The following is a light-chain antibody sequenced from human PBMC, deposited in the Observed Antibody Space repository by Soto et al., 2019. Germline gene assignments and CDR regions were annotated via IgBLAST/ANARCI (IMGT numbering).Light chain of an antibody. Sequence: QSALTQPASVSGSPGQSITISCTGTSSDVGGYNYVSWYQQHPGKAPKLMLYDVSNRPSGVSNRFSGSKSGNTASLTISGLHAEDEADYYCSSYTSSSVVFGGGTKLTVL. J-gene: IGLJ2*01. CDR3: SSYTSSSVV. CDR2: DVS. V-gene: IGLV2-14*01. CDR1: SSDVGGYNY.